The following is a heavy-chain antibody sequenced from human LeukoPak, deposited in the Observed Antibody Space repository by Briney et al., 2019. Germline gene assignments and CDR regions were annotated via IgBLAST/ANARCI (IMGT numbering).Heavy chain of an antibody. V-gene: IGHV1-24*01. CDR3: ATALVTMIEGEFDY. Sequence: ASVKVSCRASGYTFTDYYLHWVRQAPGKGLEWMGGFDPEDGETIYAQKFQGRVTMTEDTSTDTAYMELSSLRSEDTAVYYCATALVTMIEGEFDYWGQGTLVTVSS. CDR1: GYTFTDYY. J-gene: IGHJ4*02. D-gene: IGHD3-22*01. CDR2: FDPEDGET.